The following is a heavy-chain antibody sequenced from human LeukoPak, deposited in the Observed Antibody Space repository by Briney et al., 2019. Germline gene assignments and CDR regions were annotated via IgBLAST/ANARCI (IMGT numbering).Heavy chain of an antibody. Sequence: GGSLRLSCAASGFTFSSYAMSWVRQAPGKGLEWVSAISGSGGSTYYADSVKGRFTISRDNSKNTLYLQMNSLRAEDTAVYYCAKDSYYYDTSGYDYFDYWGQGTLVTVSS. V-gene: IGHV3-23*01. J-gene: IGHJ4*02. CDR3: AKDSYYYDTSGYDYFDY. CDR1: GFTFSSYA. D-gene: IGHD3-22*01. CDR2: ISGSGGST.